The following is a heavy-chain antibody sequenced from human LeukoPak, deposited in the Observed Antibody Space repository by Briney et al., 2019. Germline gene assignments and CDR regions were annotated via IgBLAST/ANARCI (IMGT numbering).Heavy chain of an antibody. V-gene: IGHV1-2*02. CDR3: ARGWNSGSYHFDY. D-gene: IGHD1-26*01. Sequence: GASVKVSCKASGYTFTGYYMHWVRQAPGQGLEWMGWINPNSGGTNYAQKFLGRVTMTRDTSISTAYMELSRLRSDDTAVYYCARGWNSGSYHFDYWGQGTLVTVSS. CDR1: GYTFTGYY. J-gene: IGHJ4*02. CDR2: INPNSGGT.